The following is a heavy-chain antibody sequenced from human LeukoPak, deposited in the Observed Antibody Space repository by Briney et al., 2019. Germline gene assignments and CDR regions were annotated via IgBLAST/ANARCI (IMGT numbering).Heavy chain of an antibody. CDR3: ARQEVSRGFDY. CDR1: GYSISTGYY. CDR2: TYHSGNT. V-gene: IGHV4-38-2*01. Sequence: PSETLSLTCAVSGYSISTGYYWGWIRQPPGKGLEWIGITYHSGNTYYNPSLKSRVPISVDTSKNQFSLKLSSVTAADTAVYYCARQEVSRGFDYWGQGTLVTVSS. J-gene: IGHJ4*02.